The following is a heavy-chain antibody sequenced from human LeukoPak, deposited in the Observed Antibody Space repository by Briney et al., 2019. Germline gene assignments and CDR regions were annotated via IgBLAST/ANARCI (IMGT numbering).Heavy chain of an antibody. CDR3: KKSPLLHYCSLYYYYMDV. Sequence: AGGSLRLSCAASGFTFSSYAMSWVRQAPGKGLEWVSAISGSDGSTYYADSVKGRFTISRDNSKNTLYLQMNSLRAEDTAVYYCKKSPLLHYCSLYYYYMDVWGKGTTVTVSS. J-gene: IGHJ6*03. D-gene: IGHD2/OR15-2a*01. V-gene: IGHV3-23*01. CDR2: ISGSDGST. CDR1: GFTFSSYA.